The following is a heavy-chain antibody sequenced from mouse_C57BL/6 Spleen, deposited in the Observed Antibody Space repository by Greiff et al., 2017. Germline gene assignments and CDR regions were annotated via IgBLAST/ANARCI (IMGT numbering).Heavy chain of an antibody. Sequence: EVQGVESGAELVRPGASVKLSCTASGFNIKDDYMHWVKQRPEQGLEWIGWIDPENGDTEYASKFQGKATITADTSSNTAYLQLSSLTSEDTAVYYCTTGFMVTTGYWGQGTTLTVSS. J-gene: IGHJ2*01. CDR1: GFNIKDDY. V-gene: IGHV14-4*01. CDR3: TTGFMVTTGY. CDR2: IDPENGDT. D-gene: IGHD2-2*01.